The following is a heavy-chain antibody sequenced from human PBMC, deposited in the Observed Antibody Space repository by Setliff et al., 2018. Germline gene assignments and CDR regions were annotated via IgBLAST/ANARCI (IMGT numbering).Heavy chain of an antibody. D-gene: IGHD1-26*01. V-gene: IGHV4-39*07. Sequence: ETLSLTCTVSGGSISSNNFYWGWIRQPPGKGLEWIGTISYSGSTYYNPSLKSRVTISVDTSKSQFSLKLSSVTAADTALYYCARDSVNLRKWDFWGQGTLVTVSS. CDR2: ISYSGST. CDR1: GGSISSNNFY. CDR3: ARDSVNLRKWDF. J-gene: IGHJ4*02.